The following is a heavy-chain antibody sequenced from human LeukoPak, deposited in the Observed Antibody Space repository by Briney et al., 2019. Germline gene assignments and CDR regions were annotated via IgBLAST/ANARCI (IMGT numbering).Heavy chain of an antibody. CDR3: TRDKRTSYLSSFDC. J-gene: IGHJ4*02. CDR1: GFTFSQYY. V-gene: IGHV3-11*04. CDR2: NSSSGSNI. Sequence: GGCLRLYCAASGFTFSQYYMIWIRQAPGKGVEGVSDNSSSGSNIFYADSVKGRLTISRDYSKNTLHLHVNSVSSGDTAVLYCTRDKRTSYLSSFDCWGQGTLVTVSS. D-gene: IGHD1-14*01.